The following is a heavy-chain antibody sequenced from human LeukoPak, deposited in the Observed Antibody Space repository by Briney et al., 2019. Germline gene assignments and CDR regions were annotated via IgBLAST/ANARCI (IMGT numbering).Heavy chain of an antibody. Sequence: SETLSLTCTVSGGSFSSGGYYWNWIRQTPGKGLEWIGYIYYGGSTNYNPSLKSRVTISVDTSKNQFSLKLSSVTAADTAVYYCATDYEQQLAPWGQGTLVTVSP. CDR3: ATDYEQQLAP. CDR1: GGSFSSGGYY. J-gene: IGHJ5*02. CDR2: IYYGGST. D-gene: IGHD6-13*01. V-gene: IGHV4-61*08.